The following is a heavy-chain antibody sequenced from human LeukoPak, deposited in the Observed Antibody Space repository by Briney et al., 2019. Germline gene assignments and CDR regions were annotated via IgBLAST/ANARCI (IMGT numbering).Heavy chain of an antibody. CDR3: ARSREYSSSLDY. D-gene: IGHD6-6*01. CDR1: GFTFNSYA. J-gene: IGHJ4*02. Sequence: GGSLRLSCAASGFTFNSYAMNWVRQAPGKGLEWVSGISGSGGGTYYADSVKGRFTISRDNSKNTLYLQMNSLRAEDTAVYYCARSREYSSSLDYWGQGTLVTVSS. V-gene: IGHV3-23*01. CDR2: ISGSGGGT.